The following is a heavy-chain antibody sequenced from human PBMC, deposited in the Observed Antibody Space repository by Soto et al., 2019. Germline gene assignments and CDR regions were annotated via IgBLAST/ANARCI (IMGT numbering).Heavy chain of an antibody. J-gene: IGHJ6*02. CDR2: ISNDGSNY. CDR3: ARGTTLAIFDYGMDV. CDR1: GVTFTRYA. Sequence: SLRLSCAASGVTFTRYAMHWVRQAPGKGLEWVAVISNDGSNYYYADSVRGRFTISRDNTKNTLFLQMSSLRGEDSGVYYCARGTTLAIFDYGMDVWGQGTTVTVSS. V-gene: IGHV3-30-3*01. D-gene: IGHD3-3*01.